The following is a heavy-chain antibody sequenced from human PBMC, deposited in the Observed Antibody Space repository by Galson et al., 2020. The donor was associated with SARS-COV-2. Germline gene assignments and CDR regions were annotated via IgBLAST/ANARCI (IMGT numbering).Heavy chain of an antibody. CDR3: ARDKSGYSFIFDY. Sequence: VGSLRLSCAASGSTLTSYSMHWVRQAPGDGLEWVAVVSYDGTNKYYADSGKGRFTISRDNSKNTLSLQMNSLRAEDTAVYYCARDKSGYSFIFDYWGQGALVTVSS. V-gene: IGHV3-30*01. D-gene: IGHD3-3*01. CDR1: GSTLTSYS. J-gene: IGHJ4*02. CDR2: VSYDGTNK.